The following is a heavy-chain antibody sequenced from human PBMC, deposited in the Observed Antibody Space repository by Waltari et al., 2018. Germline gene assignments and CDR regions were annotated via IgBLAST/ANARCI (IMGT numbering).Heavy chain of an antibody. Sequence: QVQLQQWGAGLLKPSETLSLTCHVYGGSFSGYYWSWIRQPPGKGLEGIGEINQSGSTNYHPSLKSRVTISVDTSKNQFSLKLSSVTAADTAVYYCARVGYSSSPRGGFDYWGQGTLVTVSS. V-gene: IGHV4-34*01. D-gene: IGHD6-6*01. CDR1: GGSFSGYY. CDR2: INQSGST. CDR3: ARVGYSSSPRGGFDY. J-gene: IGHJ4*02.